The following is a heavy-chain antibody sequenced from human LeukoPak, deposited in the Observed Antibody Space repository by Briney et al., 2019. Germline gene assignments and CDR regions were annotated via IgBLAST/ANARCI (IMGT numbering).Heavy chain of an antibody. Sequence: GGSLRLSCAASGFTVSSNYISWVRQAPGKGLEWVSVIYSGGSTYYADSVKGRFTISRDNSKNTLYLQMNSLRAEDTAVYYCAREGSVYYYYGMDVWGQGTTVTVSS. CDR2: IYSGGST. CDR1: GFTVSSNY. CDR3: AREGSVYYYYGMDV. V-gene: IGHV3-66*01. J-gene: IGHJ6*02.